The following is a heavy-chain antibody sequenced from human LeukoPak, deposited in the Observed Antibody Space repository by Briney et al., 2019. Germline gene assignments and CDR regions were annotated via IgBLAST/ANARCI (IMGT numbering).Heavy chain of an antibody. CDR2: IYPGDSDT. CDR1: GYSFTSYW. V-gene: IGHV5-51*01. CDR3: ARQSRGYYYDSSGYILI. Sequence: GESLKISCKGSGYSFTSYWIGWVRQMPGKGLEWMGIIYPGDSDTRYSPSFQGQVTISADKSISTAYLQWSSLKASDTAKYYCARQSRGYYYDSSGYILIWGQGTLVTVSS. J-gene: IGHJ4*02. D-gene: IGHD3-22*01.